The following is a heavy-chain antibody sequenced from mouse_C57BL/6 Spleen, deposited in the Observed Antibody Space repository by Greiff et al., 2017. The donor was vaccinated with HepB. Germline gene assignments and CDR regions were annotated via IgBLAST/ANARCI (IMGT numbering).Heavy chain of an antibody. Sequence: QVQLQQPGAELVRPGSSVKLSCKASGYTFTSYWMHWVKQRPIQGLEWIGNIDPSDSETHYNQKFKDKATLTVDKSSSTAYMQLSSLTCEDSAVYYCARSLYYYGSSGWYFDVWGTGTTVTVSS. CDR3: ARSLYYYGSSGWYFDV. V-gene: IGHV1-52*01. D-gene: IGHD1-1*01. CDR1: GYTFTSYW. J-gene: IGHJ1*03. CDR2: IDPSDSET.